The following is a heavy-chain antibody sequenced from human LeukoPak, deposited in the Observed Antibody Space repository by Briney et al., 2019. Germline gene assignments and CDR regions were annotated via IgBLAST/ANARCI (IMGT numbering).Heavy chain of an antibody. V-gene: IGHV1-2*02. J-gene: IGHJ4*02. CDR2: INPNSGVT. CDR3: ARLGYCSSSSCQ. Sequence: ASVKVSCKASGYTFTGHYLHWVRQAPGQGLEWMGWINPNSGVTNYAQRFQGRVAVTRDTSTSTVYMELSSLRSEDTAVYYCARLGYCSSSSCQWGQGTLVTVSS. D-gene: IGHD2-15*01. CDR1: GYTFTGHY.